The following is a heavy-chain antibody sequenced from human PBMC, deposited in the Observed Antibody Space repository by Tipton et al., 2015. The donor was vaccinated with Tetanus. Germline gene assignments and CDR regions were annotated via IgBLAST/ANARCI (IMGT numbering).Heavy chain of an antibody. Sequence: GLVKPSETLSLTCTVSGGSISSSSYYWGWIRQPPGKGLEWIGSIYYSGSTYYNPSLKSRVTISVDTSKNQFSLKLSSVTAADTAVYYCARLIVGATTSEYFQHWGQGTLVTVSS. CDR1: GGSISSSSYY. D-gene: IGHD1-26*01. V-gene: IGHV4-39*01. CDR2: IYYSGST. J-gene: IGHJ1*01. CDR3: ARLIVGATTSEYFQH.